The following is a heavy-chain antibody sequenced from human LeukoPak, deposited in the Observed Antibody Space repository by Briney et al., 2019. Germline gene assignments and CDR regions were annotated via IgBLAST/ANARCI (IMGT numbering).Heavy chain of an antibody. D-gene: IGHD4-11*01. CDR1: GGSISSSSYY. Sequence: SETLSLTCTVSGGSISSSSYYWGWIRQPPGKGLEWIGSIYYSGSTYYNPSLKSRVTISVDTSKNRFSLNLSSVTAADTAVYYCARGQGTVTTHWGQGTLVTVSS. CDR2: IYYSGST. V-gene: IGHV4-39*01. J-gene: IGHJ4*02. CDR3: ARGQGTVTTH.